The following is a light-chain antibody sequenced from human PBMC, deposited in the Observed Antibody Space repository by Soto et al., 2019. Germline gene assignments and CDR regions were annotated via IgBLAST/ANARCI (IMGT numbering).Light chain of an antibody. CDR2: AAS. CDR3: LQDYNYPLT. CDR1: QGIRND. Sequence: AIQMTQSPSSLSASVGDRVTITCRASQGIRNDLGWYQQKPGKAPKLLIYAASSLQSGVPSRFSSSGSGADFTLTISNLQPEDFATYYCLQDYNYPLTFGQGTKLEIK. V-gene: IGKV1-6*01. J-gene: IGKJ2*01.